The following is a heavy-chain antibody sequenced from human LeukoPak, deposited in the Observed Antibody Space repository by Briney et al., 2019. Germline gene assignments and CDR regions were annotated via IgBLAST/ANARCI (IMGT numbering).Heavy chain of an antibody. CDR3: AMRDGYNSVEPFDY. Sequence: SVKASCKASGGTFSSYAISWVRQAPGQGLEWMGGIIPIFGTANYAQKFQGRVAITADESTSTAYMELSSLRSEDTAVYYCAMRDGYNSVEPFDYWGQGTLVTVSS. CDR1: GGTFSSYA. J-gene: IGHJ4*02. D-gene: IGHD5-24*01. V-gene: IGHV1-69*01. CDR2: IIPIFGTA.